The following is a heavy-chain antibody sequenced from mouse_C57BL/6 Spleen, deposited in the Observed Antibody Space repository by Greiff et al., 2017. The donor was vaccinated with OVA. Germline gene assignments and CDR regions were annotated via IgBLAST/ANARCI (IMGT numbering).Heavy chain of an antibody. V-gene: IGHV1-26*01. Sequence: VQLQQSGPELVKPGASVKISCKASGYTFTDYYMNWVKQSHGKSLEWIGDINPNNGGTSYNQKFKGKATLTVDKSSSTAYMELRSLTSEDSAVYYCASSYSNYGYFDYWGQGTTLTVSS. CDR1: GYTFTDYY. D-gene: IGHD2-5*01. CDR3: ASSYSNYGYFDY. J-gene: IGHJ2*01. CDR2: INPNNGGT.